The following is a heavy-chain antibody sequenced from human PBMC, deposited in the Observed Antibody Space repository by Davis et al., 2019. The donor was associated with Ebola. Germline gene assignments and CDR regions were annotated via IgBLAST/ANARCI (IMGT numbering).Heavy chain of an antibody. J-gene: IGHJ6*02. CDR3: AKDRCSSRRCQDFYYGMDV. D-gene: IGHD2-2*01. CDR2: ISDDGSSK. Sequence: GGSLRLSCAASGFTFNSYGMHWVRQAPGKGLEWLAVISDDGSSKYYAGSLKGRFTISRDNSKETVYLQVNSLRAEDTAVYYCAKDRCSSRRCQDFYYGMDVWGQGTMITVSS. CDR1: GFTFNSYG. V-gene: IGHV3-30*18.